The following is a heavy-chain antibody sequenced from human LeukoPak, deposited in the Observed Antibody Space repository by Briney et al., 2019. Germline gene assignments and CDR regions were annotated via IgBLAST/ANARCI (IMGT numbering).Heavy chain of an antibody. D-gene: IGHD6-13*01. CDR2: TSSVSTI. J-gene: IGHJ4*02. V-gene: IGHV3-48*02. Sequence: GGSLRFSGAASGFTFSSYSRNWVRQRQGKGLKREPNTSSVSTIYYADSVKSRFTISSDKAKNSLYLQMNSLSDEDTAVYYCASLGYSSSAYWGQGTLVTVSS. CDR3: ASLGYSSSAY. CDR1: GFTFSSYS.